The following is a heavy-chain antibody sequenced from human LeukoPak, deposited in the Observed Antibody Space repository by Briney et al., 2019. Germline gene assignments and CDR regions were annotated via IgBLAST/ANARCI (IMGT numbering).Heavy chain of an antibody. CDR1: DDSISDYY. CDR3: ARGVPGDFWSGSNWFDP. D-gene: IGHD3-3*01. V-gene: IGHV4-59*08. J-gene: IGHJ5*02. Sequence: SETLSLTCTVSDDSISDYYRGWIRQPPGKGLEWIGYFHNSGTSTYNPSLKSRVTISADTSKNQFSLKLSSVTAADTAVYYCARGVPGDFWSGSNWFDPWGQGTLVTVSS. CDR2: FHNSGTS.